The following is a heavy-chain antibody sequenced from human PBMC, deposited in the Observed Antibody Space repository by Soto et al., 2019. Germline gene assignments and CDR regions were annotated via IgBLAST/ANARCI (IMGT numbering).Heavy chain of an antibody. CDR3: ARSVAVPGAHIDY. CDR2: VYYTGST. D-gene: IGHD6-19*01. Sequence: SETLSPTCRVSGASIGGFSCSWIRQSDEKGLEWHGYVYYTGSTNYSPSLRSRVSISVETSKNEFSLRLSSLTAADTAVYFCARSVAVPGAHIDYWGQRTQVTVSS. V-gene: IGHV4-59*01. CDR1: GASIGGFS. J-gene: IGHJ4*02.